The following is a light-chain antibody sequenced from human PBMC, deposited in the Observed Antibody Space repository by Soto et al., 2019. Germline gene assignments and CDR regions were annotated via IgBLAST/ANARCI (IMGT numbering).Light chain of an antibody. CDR1: QSGSSN. V-gene: IGKV3-15*01. J-gene: IGKJ1*01. CDR3: QQYNNWPPWT. CDR2: GAS. Sequence: EIVMTQSPATLSVSPWERATLSCIASQSGSSNLAWYQQKPGQAPRLLIYGASTRATGIPARFSGSGSGTEFTPTISSLQSEDFAVYYCQQYNNWPPWTFGQGTKV.